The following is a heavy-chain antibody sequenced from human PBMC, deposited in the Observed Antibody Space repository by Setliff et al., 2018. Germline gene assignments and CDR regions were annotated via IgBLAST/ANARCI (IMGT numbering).Heavy chain of an antibody. CDR1: GDSISSSSYY. Sequence: SETLSLTCTVSGDSISSSSYYWGWIRQPPGKGLEWIGSISNSGSTNYNPSLKSRVTISVDTSKNQFSLKLSSVTAADTAVYYCAREWGSSSWSSPRYYYYGMDVWGQGTTVTVSS. V-gene: IGHV4-39*07. J-gene: IGHJ6*02. CDR3: AREWGSSSWSSPRYYYYGMDV. CDR2: ISNSGST. D-gene: IGHD6-13*01.